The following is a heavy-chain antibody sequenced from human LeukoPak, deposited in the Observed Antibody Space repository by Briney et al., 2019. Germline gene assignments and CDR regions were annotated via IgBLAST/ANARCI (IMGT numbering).Heavy chain of an antibody. V-gene: IGHV4-38-2*02. J-gene: IGHJ4*02. Sequence: SETLSLTCTVSGYSISSGYFWGWIRQPPGKGLEWIGTMYHSGGTYYNPSLKNRVTISVDTSKNQFSLRLSSVTAADTAMYYCARDRGADTASTDWGQGTLVTVSS. CDR2: MYHSGGT. CDR1: GYSISSGYF. CDR3: ARDRGADTASTD. D-gene: IGHD5-18*01.